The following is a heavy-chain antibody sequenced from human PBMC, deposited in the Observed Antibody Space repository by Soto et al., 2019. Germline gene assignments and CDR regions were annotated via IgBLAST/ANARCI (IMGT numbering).Heavy chain of an antibody. V-gene: IGHV3-30*18. CDR3: AKDTLRGIAVAGTRH. Sequence: PGGSLRLSCAASGFTFSSYGMHWVRQAPGKGLEWVAVISYDGSNKYYADSVKGRFTISRDNSKNTLYLQMNSLRAEDTAVYYCAKDTLRGIAVAGTRHWGQGTLVTV. CDR1: GFTFSSYG. J-gene: IGHJ1*01. D-gene: IGHD6-19*01. CDR2: ISYDGSNK.